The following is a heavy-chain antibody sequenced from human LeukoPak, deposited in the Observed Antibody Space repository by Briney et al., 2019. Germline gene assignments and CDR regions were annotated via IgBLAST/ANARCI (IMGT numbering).Heavy chain of an antibody. V-gene: IGHV1-2*02. J-gene: IGHJ4*02. CDR3: ASEIAVAGTVDY. CDR1: GYTFTGYY. CDR2: INPNSGDT. D-gene: IGHD6-19*01. Sequence: ASVKVSCKASGYTFTGYYLHWVRQAPGQGLEWMGWINPNSGDTKYAQKFQGRVTMTRDTSISTAYMELSRLRSDDTAVYYCASEIAVAGTVDYWGQGTLVTVSS.